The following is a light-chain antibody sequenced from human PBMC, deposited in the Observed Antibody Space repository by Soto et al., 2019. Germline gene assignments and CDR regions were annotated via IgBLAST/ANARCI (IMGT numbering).Light chain of an antibody. CDR2: DVS. V-gene: IGLV2-14*01. Sequence: QSALTQPASVSGSPGQSITISCTGTSSDVGGYNYVSWYQQHPGKAPKLMIYDVSNRPSGVSNRFSGYKSGNTASLTISGLLAEDEADYYCSSYTSSSPHVVFGGGTKLTVL. CDR3: SSYTSSSPHVV. CDR1: SSDVGGYNY. J-gene: IGLJ2*01.